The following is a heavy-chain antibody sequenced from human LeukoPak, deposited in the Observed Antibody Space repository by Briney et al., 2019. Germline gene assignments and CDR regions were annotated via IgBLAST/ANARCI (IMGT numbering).Heavy chain of an antibody. V-gene: IGHV1-18*04. J-gene: IGHJ4*02. Sequence: GASVKVSCKASGYTFTGYYMHWVRQAPGQGLEWMGWISGYNGNTNYAQEFQGRVTMTTDTSTSTAYMELRSLRSDDTAVYYCARDLFRIGKWLAKGLDYWGQGTLVTVAS. D-gene: IGHD6-19*01. CDR1: GYTFTGYY. CDR3: ARDLFRIGKWLAKGLDY. CDR2: ISGYNGNT.